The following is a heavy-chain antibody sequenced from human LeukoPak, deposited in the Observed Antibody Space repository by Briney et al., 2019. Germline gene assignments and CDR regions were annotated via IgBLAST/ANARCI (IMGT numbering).Heavy chain of an antibody. CDR3: AKKTCSGGACYSALWFDP. V-gene: IGHV3-7*05. D-gene: IGHD2-21*01. J-gene: IGHJ5*02. CDR2: IKHDGSEK. CDR1: GFTFSSSW. Sequence: PGGSLRLSCAASGFTFSSSWMSWVRQAPGKGLEWVANIKHDGSEKYYVDSVKGRFTISRDNAKNTLYLRMKSLRADDTAVYYCAKKTCSGGACYSALWFDPWGQGTLVTVSS.